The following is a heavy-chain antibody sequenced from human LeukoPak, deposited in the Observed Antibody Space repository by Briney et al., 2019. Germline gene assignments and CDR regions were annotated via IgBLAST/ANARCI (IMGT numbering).Heavy chain of an antibody. CDR1: GFTFSSYA. V-gene: IGHV3-23*01. CDR2: ISGSGGST. D-gene: IGHD6-13*01. Sequence: PGGSLRLSCAASGFTFSSYAMSWVRQAPGKGLEWVSAISGSGGSTYYADSVKGRFTISRDNSKNTLYLQMNSLRAEDTAVYYCAKIYSSSWDYYYYMDVWGKGTTVTVSS. J-gene: IGHJ6*03. CDR3: AKIYSSSWDYYYYMDV.